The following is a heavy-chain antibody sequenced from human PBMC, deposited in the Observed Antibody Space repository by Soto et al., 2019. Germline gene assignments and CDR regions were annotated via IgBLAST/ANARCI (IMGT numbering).Heavy chain of an antibody. D-gene: IGHD3-22*01. CDR1: GGPFSGYY. CDR3: ARGNSRGRVGIWSHP. Sequence: SETLSLTCAVNGGPFSGYYWSWIRQPPGKGLEWIGEMNPGVSSNYNPSLKSRVTVSVDTSKKQFSLKLTSVTAADTAVYYCARGNSRGRVGIWSHPRGEGIPVTVSP. V-gene: IGHV4-34*01. J-gene: IGHJ5*02. CDR2: MNPGVSS.